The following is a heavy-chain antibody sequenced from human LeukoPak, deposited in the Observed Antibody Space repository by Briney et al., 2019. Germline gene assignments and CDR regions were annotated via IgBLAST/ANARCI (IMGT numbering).Heavy chain of an antibody. D-gene: IGHD4-23*01. CDR2: ISYDGSNK. Sequence: GGSLRLSCLASGFTFTHFGMHWVRQAPGKGLEWVAVISYDGSNKYYADSVKGRFTISRDNSKNTLYLQMNSLRAEDTAVYYCARDQLYGGNPRGFDPWGQGTLVTVSS. CDR3: ARDQLYGGNPRGFDP. V-gene: IGHV3-30*19. J-gene: IGHJ5*02. CDR1: GFTFTHFG.